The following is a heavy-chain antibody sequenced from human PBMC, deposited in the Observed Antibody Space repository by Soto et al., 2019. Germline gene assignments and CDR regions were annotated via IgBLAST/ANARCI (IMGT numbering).Heavy chain of an antibody. D-gene: IGHD3-10*01. CDR2: IYSGGST. J-gene: IGHJ4*02. CDR1: GFTVSSNY. CDR3: ASSGSYYTVEDY. V-gene: IGHV3-53*04. Sequence: EVQLVESGGGLVQPGGSLRLSCAASGFTVSSNYMSWVRQAPGKGLEWVSVIYSGGSTYYADSVKGRFTISRHNSKHTLYLQMNSLRAEDTAVYYCASSGSYYTVEDYWGQGTLVTVSS.